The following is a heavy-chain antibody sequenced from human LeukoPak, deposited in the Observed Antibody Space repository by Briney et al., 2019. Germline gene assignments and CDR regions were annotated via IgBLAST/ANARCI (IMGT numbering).Heavy chain of an antibody. CDR1: GGSISSYY. J-gene: IGHJ5*02. D-gene: IGHD3-3*01. CDR2: IYTSGST. CDR3: ARVGTTFGADLGFDP. Sequence: PSETLSLTCTVSGGSISSYYWSWIRQPAGKGLEWIGRIYTSGSTNYNPSLKSRVTMSVDTSKNQFSLKLSSVTAADTAVYYCARVGTTFGADLGFDPWGQGTLVTVSS. V-gene: IGHV4-4*07.